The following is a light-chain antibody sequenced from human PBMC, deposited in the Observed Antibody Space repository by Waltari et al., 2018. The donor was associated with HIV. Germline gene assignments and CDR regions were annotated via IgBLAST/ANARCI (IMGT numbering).Light chain of an antibody. CDR1: SSNIGAGYD. CDR3: QSYDTSLSARV. Sequence: QSVLTQPPSVSGAPGQSVTIPCTGSSSNIGAGYDVPWYQQCPRRAPKLLLYGNNNRPSGVPDRFSASKFGASVYLAITGLQPDDEADYYCQSYDTSLSARVFGGGTKLTVL. CDR2: GNN. J-gene: IGLJ3*02. V-gene: IGLV1-40*01.